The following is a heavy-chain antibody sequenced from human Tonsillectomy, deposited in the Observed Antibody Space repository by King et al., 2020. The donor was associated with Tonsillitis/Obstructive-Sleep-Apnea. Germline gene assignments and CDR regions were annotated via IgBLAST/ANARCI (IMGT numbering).Heavy chain of an antibody. D-gene: IGHD3-9*01. CDR2: ISGGADYT. CDR3: AKGLSCRVLIIIGLGDF. Sequence: VQLVESGGGLVQPGGSLKLSCAASGFTFSNYAMSWVRQAPGMGLEWVSAISGGADYTYYADSVKGRFTINRDNSKNTPYLQMNSLRAEDTAVYYCAKGLSCRVLIIIGLGDFWGGDTRLTV. V-gene: IGHV3-23*04. CDR1: GFTFSNYA. J-gene: IGHJ4*02.